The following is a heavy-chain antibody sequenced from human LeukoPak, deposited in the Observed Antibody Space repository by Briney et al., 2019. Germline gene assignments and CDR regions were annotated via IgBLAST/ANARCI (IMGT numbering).Heavy chain of an antibody. CDR1: GFTFSSYS. CDR2: ISSSSSYI. CDR3: ARDGDLDFWSGYYPHWFDP. J-gene: IGHJ5*02. Sequence: GGSLRLSCAASGFTFSSYSMNWVRQAPGKGLEWVSSISSSSSYIYYADSVKGRFTISRDNARNSLYLQMNSLRAEDTAVYYCARDGDLDFWSGYYPHWFDPWGQGTLVTVSS. D-gene: IGHD3-3*01. V-gene: IGHV3-21*01.